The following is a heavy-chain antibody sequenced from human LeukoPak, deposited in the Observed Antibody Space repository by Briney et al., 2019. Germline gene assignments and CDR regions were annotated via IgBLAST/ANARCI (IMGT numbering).Heavy chain of an antibody. CDR2: INHSGST. CDR3: ASYYYGSGSYKDNWFDP. Sequence: SETLSLTCAVYGGSFSGYYWSWIRQPPGKGLEWIGEINHSGSTNYNPSLKSRVTISVDTSKNQFSLKLSSVTAADTAVYYCASYYYGSGSYKDNWFDPCGQGTLVTVSS. CDR1: GGSFSGYY. V-gene: IGHV4-34*01. D-gene: IGHD3-10*01. J-gene: IGHJ5*02.